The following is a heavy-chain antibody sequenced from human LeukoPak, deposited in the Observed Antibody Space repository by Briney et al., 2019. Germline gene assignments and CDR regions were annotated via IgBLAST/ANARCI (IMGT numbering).Heavy chain of an antibody. CDR3: ASVNSASADY. J-gene: IGHJ4*02. CDR1: GGSVNSGTYY. D-gene: IGHD6-25*01. Sequence: PSETLSLTCTVSGGSVNSGTYYWSWIRQPPGKGLEYIGYIYYSGSTNYNPSLKSRVTISVDTSKNQFSLKLSSVTAADTAVYYCASVNSASADYWGQGALVTVSS. V-gene: IGHV4-61*01. CDR2: IYYSGST.